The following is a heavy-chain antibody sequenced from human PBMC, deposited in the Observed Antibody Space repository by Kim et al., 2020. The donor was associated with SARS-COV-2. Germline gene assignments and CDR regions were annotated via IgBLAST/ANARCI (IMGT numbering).Heavy chain of an antibody. Sequence: SETLSLTCTVSGGSISSYYWSWIRQPPGKGLEWIGYIYYSGSTNYNPSLKSRVTISVDTSKNQFSLKLSSVTAADTAVYYCARLGTEDSILWSEPGAFDIWGQGTMVTVSS. V-gene: IGHV4-59*01. J-gene: IGHJ3*02. D-gene: IGHD2-21*01. CDR3: ARLGTEDSILWSEPGAFDI. CDR1: GGSISSYY. CDR2: IYYSGST.